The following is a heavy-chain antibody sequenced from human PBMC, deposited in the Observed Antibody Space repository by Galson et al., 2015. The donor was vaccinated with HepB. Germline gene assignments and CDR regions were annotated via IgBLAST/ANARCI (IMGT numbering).Heavy chain of an antibody. CDR1: GFTFSNYI. Sequence: SLRLSCADSGFTFSNYIMNWVRRAPGKGLEWVSSISSSGTSIYYADSVKGRFTISRDNAKKSLYLQMNSLRAEDTAVYFCARLGGLYYFDYWGQGTLVTVSS. CDR3: ARLGGLYYFDY. V-gene: IGHV3-21*01. D-gene: IGHD2-15*01. CDR2: ISSSGTSI. J-gene: IGHJ4*02.